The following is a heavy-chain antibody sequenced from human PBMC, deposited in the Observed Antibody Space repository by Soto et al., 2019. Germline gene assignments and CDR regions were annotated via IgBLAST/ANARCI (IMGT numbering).Heavy chain of an antibody. CDR2: ISYVGSNK. J-gene: IGHJ4*02. V-gene: IGHV3-30*18. Sequence: QVQLVESGGGVVQPGTSLRLSCAASGFTFSSYGMHWVRQAPGQGLEWMAGISYVGSNKYYADSLKGRFTISRDNSKNSLYLHMNSLRAQDTDVYYCAKGLGRFGELSYYFDYWGQGTLVTVSS. D-gene: IGHD3-10*01. CDR1: GFTFSSYG. CDR3: AKGLGRFGELSYYFDY.